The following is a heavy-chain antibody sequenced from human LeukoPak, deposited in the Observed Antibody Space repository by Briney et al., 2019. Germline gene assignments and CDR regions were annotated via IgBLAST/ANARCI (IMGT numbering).Heavy chain of an antibody. CDR3: AKDVGTMIVVGDAFDI. V-gene: IGHV3-43*02. CDR1: GFTFDNYA. CDR2: ISGDGGST. J-gene: IGHJ3*02. Sequence: PGGSLRLSCAASGFTFDNYAIHWVRQAPGKGLEWVSLISGDGGSTYYADSVKGRFTISRDNSKNTLYLQMNSLRAEDTAVYYCAKDVGTMIVVGDAFDIWGQGTMVTVSS. D-gene: IGHD3-22*01.